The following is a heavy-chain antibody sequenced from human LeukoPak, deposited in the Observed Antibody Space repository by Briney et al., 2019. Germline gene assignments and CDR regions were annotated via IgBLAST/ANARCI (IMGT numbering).Heavy chain of an antibody. V-gene: IGHV1-18*01. Sequence: ASVKVSCKASGYTFTSYGISWVRQAPGQGLEWMGWISAYNGNTNYAQKPQSRVTMTTETSTSTAYMELRRLRYADTAVYYCAREGPYSSGWHAEYFQHWGQGTLVTVSS. CDR2: ISAYNGNT. J-gene: IGHJ1*01. D-gene: IGHD6-19*01. CDR1: GYTFTSYG. CDR3: AREGPYSSGWHAEYFQH.